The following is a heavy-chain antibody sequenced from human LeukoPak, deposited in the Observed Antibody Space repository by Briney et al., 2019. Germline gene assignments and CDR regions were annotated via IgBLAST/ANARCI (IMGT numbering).Heavy chain of an antibody. CDR2: IYYSGST. CDR1: GGSVSSGNY. J-gene: IGHJ4*02. Sequence: SETRSLTCTVSGGSVSSGNYWSWIRQPPGKGLEWIGYIYYSGSTNYNPSLKSRVTISVDTSKNQFSLKLSSVTAADTAMYYCARERWLGHSLDYWGQGTLVTVSS. CDR3: ARERWLGHSLDY. V-gene: IGHV4-61*01. D-gene: IGHD6-19*01.